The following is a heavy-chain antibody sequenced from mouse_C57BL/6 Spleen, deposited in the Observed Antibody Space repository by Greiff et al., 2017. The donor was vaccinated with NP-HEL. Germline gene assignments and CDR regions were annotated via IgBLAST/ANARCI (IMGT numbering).Heavy chain of an antibody. D-gene: IGHD2-2*01. Sequence: EVQLQQSGPELVKPGASVKISCKASGYTFTDYYMNWVKQSHGKSLEWIGDINPNNGGTSYNQKFKGKATLTVDKSSSTAYMELRSLTSEDSAVYYCARGGYDLYYFDYWGQGTTLTVSS. V-gene: IGHV1-26*01. CDR2: INPNNGGT. J-gene: IGHJ2*01. CDR1: GYTFTDYY. CDR3: ARGGYDLYYFDY.